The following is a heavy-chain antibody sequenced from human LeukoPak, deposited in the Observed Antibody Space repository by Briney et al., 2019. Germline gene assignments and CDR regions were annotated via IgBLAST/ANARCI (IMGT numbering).Heavy chain of an antibody. CDR1: GLTFSSYA. CDR2: VSGSGSNT. J-gene: IGHJ4*03. V-gene: IGHV3-23*01. CDR3: ATHKGYFDY. Sequence: GGSLRLSCVDSGLTFSSYAMSWVRQAPGKGLEWVSGVSGSGSNTDYADSVKGRFTISRDNSKNTLYLQMNSLRAEDTAVYYCATHKGYFDYWGQGTLVTVSS.